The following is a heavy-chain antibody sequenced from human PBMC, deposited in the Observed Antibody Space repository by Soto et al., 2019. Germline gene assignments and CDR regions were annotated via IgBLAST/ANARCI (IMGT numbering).Heavy chain of an antibody. CDR3: ARGLEYDSSGYSLDF. CDR1: GFPFGENA. J-gene: IGHJ4*02. D-gene: IGHD3-22*01. V-gene: IGHV3-23*01. CDR2: ISDSGATT. Sequence: RRLSCAASGFPFGENAMSWVRQAPGKGLEWVSGISDSGATTYYADSVRGRFTISRDNSKNTLYLQMKSLRAEDSASYYCARGLEYDSSGYSLDFWGQGALVTVSS.